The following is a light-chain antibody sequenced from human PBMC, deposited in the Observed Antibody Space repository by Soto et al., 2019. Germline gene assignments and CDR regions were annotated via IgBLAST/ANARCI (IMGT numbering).Light chain of an antibody. Sequence: QSALTQPASVSGSPGQSITISCTGTSSDVGGYNYVSWYQQHPGEAPKLLIYDVSNRPSGVSNRFSGSKSGNTASLTISGLQAEDEAAYYCSSYRSISTVYVFGTGTKLTVL. CDR2: DVS. J-gene: IGLJ1*01. CDR3: SSYRSISTVYV. CDR1: SSDVGGYNY. V-gene: IGLV2-14*01.